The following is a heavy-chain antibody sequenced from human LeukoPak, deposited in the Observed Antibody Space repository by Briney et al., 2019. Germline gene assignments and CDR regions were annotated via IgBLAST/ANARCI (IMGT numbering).Heavy chain of an antibody. CDR1: GASITSYY. V-gene: IGHV4-59*01. D-gene: IGHD3-10*01. CDR2: MPYSGST. Sequence: PSETQSLTCTVSGASITSYYWSWLRQPPGKGLEWIGYMPYSGSTTYNPFLKSRVTISVDTSKNQLSLKLSSVTAADTAVYFCARNPIAMVRGVIRDNWFDPWGQGTLVTVSS. CDR3: ARNPIAMVRGVIRDNWFDP. J-gene: IGHJ5*02.